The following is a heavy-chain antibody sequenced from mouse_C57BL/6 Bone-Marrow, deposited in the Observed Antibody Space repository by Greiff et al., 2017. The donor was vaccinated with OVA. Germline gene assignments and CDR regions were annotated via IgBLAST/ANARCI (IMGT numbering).Heavy chain of an antibody. CDR1: GYTFTSYW. J-gene: IGHJ3*01. CDR2: IYPGSGST. D-gene: IGHD2-12*01. CDR3: ASCGDDEAWFAY. Sequence: QVQLKQPGAELVKPGASVKMSCKASGYTFTSYWITWVKQRPGQGLEWIGDIYPGSGSTNYNEKFKSKATLTVDTSSSTAYMQLSSLTSEDSAVYYCASCGDDEAWFAYWGQGTLVTVSA. V-gene: IGHV1-55*01.